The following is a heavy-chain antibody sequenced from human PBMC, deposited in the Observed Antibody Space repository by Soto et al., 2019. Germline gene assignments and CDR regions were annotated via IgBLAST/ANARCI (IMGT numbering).Heavy chain of an antibody. CDR3: ARGHYYYYYLDV. J-gene: IGHJ6*03. CDR2: ISSNGGST. V-gene: IGHV3-64*01. Sequence: GGSLRLSCAASGFTFSSYAMHWVRQAPGKGLEYVSAISSNGGSTYYANSVKGRFTISRDNSKNTLYLQMGSLRAEDMAVYYCARGHYYYYYLDVWGKGTTVTVSS. CDR1: GFTFSSYA.